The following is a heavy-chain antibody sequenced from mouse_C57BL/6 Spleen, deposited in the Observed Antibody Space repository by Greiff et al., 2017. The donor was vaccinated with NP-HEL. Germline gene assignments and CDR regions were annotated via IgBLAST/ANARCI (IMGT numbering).Heavy chain of an antibody. CDR1: GYAFTNYL. V-gene: IGHV1-54*01. CDR3: ARNGYSYYAMDY. D-gene: IGHD2-3*01. Sequence: QVQLQQSGAELVRPGTSVKVSCKASGYAFTNYLIEWVKQRPGQGLEWIGVINPGSGGTNYNEKFKGKAKLTADKSSSTAYMQLSSLTSEDSAVYFCARNGYSYYAMDYWGQGTSVTVSS. J-gene: IGHJ4*01. CDR2: INPGSGGT.